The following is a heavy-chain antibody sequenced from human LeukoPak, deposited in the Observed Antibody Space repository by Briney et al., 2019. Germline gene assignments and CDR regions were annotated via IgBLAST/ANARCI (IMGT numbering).Heavy chain of an antibody. CDR1: GGTFSSYA. D-gene: IGHD3-16*02. J-gene: IGHJ4*02. CDR2: IIPIFGTA. V-gene: IGHV1-69*13. Sequence: SVKVSCKASGGTFSSYAISWVRQAPGQGLEWMGGIIPIFGTANYAQKFQGRVTITADESTSTAYMELSSLRSEDTAVYYCARDPGSQYDYVWGSYRSRFDYWGQGTLVTVPS. CDR3: ARDPGSQYDYVWGSYRSRFDY.